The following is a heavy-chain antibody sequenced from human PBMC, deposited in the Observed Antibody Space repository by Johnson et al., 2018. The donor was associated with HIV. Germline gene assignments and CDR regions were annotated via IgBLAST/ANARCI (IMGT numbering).Heavy chain of an antibody. J-gene: IGHJ3*02. CDR3: ARVGLVGGKEGVGAFDI. D-gene: IGHD1-26*01. CDR2: ISWNSGSI. V-gene: IGHV3-9*01. Sequence: VQLVESGGGVVRPGGSLRLSCVASGFTFDDYAMHWVRQAPGKGLEWVSGISWNSGSIGYADSVKGRFTISRDNAKNSLYLQMNSLRAEDTAVYYCARVGLVGGKEGVGAFDIWGPGTMVTVSS. CDR1: GFTFDDYA.